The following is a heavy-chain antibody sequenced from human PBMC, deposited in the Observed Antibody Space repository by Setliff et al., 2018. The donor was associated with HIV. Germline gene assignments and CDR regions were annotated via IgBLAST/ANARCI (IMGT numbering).Heavy chain of an antibody. CDR3: VREVGYFDF. CDR1: GGSLTGYY. J-gene: IGHJ2*01. D-gene: IGHD1-26*01. V-gene: IGHV4-59*01. CDR2: IYFNGNT. Sequence: SETLSLTCTVSGGSLTGYYWSWIRQPPGEGLEWIGYIYFNGNTNLNPSLESRLTMSVDTSKNQFSLKLNSVTAADTAVYYCVREVGYFDFWGRGTLVTVSS.